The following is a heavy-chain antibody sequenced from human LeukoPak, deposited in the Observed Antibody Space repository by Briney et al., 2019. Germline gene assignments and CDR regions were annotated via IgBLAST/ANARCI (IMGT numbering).Heavy chain of an antibody. CDR3: AGGYYYGSGSYYKPLDY. CDR2: INPNSGGT. V-gene: IGHV1-2*06. D-gene: IGHD3-10*01. CDR1: GYTFTGYY. J-gene: IGHJ4*02. Sequence: ASVKVSCKASGYTFTGYYMHWVPQAPGQGLEWMGRINPNSGGTNYAQKCQGRVTMTRDTSISTAYMELSRLRSDDTAVYYCAGGYYYGSGSYYKPLDYWGQGTLVTVSS.